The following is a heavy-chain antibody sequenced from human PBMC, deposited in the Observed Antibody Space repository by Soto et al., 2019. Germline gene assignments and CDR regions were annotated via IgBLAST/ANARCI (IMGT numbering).Heavy chain of an antibody. Sequence: SVKVSCKASGGTFSSYAISWVRQAPGQGLEWMGGIIPIFGTANYAQKFQGRVTITADKSTSTAYMELSSLRSEDTAVYYCARVRLGGGSGYSVPYYGMDVWGQGTTVTVSS. J-gene: IGHJ6*02. V-gene: IGHV1-69*06. CDR1: GGTFSSYA. CDR3: ARVRLGGGSGYSVPYYGMDV. CDR2: IIPIFGTA. D-gene: IGHD3-10*01.